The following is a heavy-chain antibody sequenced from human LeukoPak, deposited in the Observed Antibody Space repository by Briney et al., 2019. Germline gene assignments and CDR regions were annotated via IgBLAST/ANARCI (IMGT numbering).Heavy chain of an antibody. D-gene: IGHD2-15*01. J-gene: IGHJ5*02. Sequence: SETLSLTCTVSGGSISSGDYHWSWIRQPPGKGLEWIGYIYYSGSTYYNPSLKSRVTISADTSKNQFSLKLSSVTAADTAVYYCARGLCSGGSCYSGGWFDPWGQGTLVTVSS. CDR3: ARGLCSGGSCYSGGWFDP. CDR2: IYYSGST. V-gene: IGHV4-30-4*02. CDR1: GGSISSGDYH.